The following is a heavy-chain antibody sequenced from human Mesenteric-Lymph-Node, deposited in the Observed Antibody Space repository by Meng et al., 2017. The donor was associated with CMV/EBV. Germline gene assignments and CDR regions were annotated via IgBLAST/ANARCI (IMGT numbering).Heavy chain of an antibody. Sequence: GGSLRLSCAVSGFTFSSYEVNWVRQAPGKGLEWVSYISSSGSTIYYADSVKGRFTISRDNAKNSLYLQMNSLRAEDTAVYYCARELSHIATTFYYYYGMDVWGQGTTVTVSS. V-gene: IGHV3-48*03. J-gene: IGHJ6*02. CDR1: GFTFSSYE. CDR3: ARELSHIATTFYYYYGMDV. CDR2: ISSSGSTI. D-gene: IGHD6-13*01.